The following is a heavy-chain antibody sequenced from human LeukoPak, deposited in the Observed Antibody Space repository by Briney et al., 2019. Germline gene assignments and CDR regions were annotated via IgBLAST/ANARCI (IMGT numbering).Heavy chain of an antibody. CDR1: GFTFSSYW. J-gene: IGHJ4*02. CDR3: ARAKRWEPKPDFDY. CDR2: ISYDAKNK. D-gene: IGHD1-26*01. Sequence: GGSLRLACAASGFTFSSYWMSWVSQAPGKGLEGVPVISYDAKNKNFADSVRGRFTISRDNSENTLYLQMNSLRPDDTAVYYCARAKRWEPKPDFDYSGQGTLVTVSS. V-gene: IGHV3-30*03.